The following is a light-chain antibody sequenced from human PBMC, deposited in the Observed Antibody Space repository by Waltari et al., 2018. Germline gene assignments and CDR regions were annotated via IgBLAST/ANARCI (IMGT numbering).Light chain of an antibody. J-gene: IGLJ3*02. Sequence: QSVLTQPPSVSGAPGQRVTISCPGSSPTPGAGSDVPWYQQLPGTAPKLPIYVNTNRPSGVPDRISASKSGTSASLAITGLQAEDEADYYCQSYDSSLTAWVFGGGTKLTVL. CDR1: SPTPGAGSD. CDR3: QSYDSSLTAWV. CDR2: VNT. V-gene: IGLV1-40*01.